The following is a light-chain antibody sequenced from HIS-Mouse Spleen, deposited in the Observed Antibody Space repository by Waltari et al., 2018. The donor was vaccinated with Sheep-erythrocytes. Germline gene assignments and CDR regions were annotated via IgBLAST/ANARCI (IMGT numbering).Light chain of an antibody. CDR2: EGS. CDR3: CSYAGSSTPWV. CDR1: SSDVGRYNL. V-gene: IGLV2-23*01. Sequence: QSALTQPVSVSGSPGQSITISCTGTSSDVGRYNLVSWYQQHPGKAPKLMIYEGSQRPSGVSNRCSGYKSGNTASLTISGLQAEDEADYYCCSYAGSSTPWVFGGGTKLTVL. J-gene: IGLJ3*02.